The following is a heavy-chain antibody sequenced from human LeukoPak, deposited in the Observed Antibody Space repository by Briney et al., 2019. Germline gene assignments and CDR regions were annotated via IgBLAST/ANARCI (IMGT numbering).Heavy chain of an antibody. Sequence: NPSETLSLTCTVSGGSISSYYWSWIRQPPGKGLEWIGYIYYSGSTNYNPSLKSRVTISVDTSKNQFSLKLSSVTAADTAVYYCARRTIGYYFDYWGQGTLVTVSS. CDR2: IYYSGST. J-gene: IGHJ4*02. CDR3: ARRTIGYYFDY. CDR1: GGSISSYY. V-gene: IGHV4-59*08. D-gene: IGHD2/OR15-2a*01.